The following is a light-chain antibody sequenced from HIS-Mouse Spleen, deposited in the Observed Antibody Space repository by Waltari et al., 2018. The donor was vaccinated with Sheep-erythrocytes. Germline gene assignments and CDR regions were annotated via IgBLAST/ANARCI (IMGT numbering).Light chain of an antibody. CDR3: QAWDSSTAV. J-gene: IGLJ2*01. CDR2: PDS. Sequence: SYELTQPPSVSVSPGQTASITCSGDKLGDKYACWYQQKAGQSPVLVIYPDSKRPSGIPQRFAGSNSGNTATLTISGTQAMDEADYYCQAWDSSTAVFGGGTKLTVL. CDR1: KLGDKY. V-gene: IGLV3-1*01.